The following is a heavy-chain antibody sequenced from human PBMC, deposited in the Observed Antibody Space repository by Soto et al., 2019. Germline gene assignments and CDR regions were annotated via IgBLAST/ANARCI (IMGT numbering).Heavy chain of an antibody. V-gene: IGHV2-5*02. Sequence: QITLKESGPTLVNPTQTLTLTCTFSGFSLSTSGAAVGWIRQPPGKALEWLALVYWDDDKRYSPSIKNRVTITKDTSKNQVVLTLTNADPVDTATYYCAHMHLVTFFGFVTQPDVWFDSWGQGTLVTVPS. CDR2: VYWDDDK. CDR1: GFSLSTSGAA. D-gene: IGHD3-3*01. J-gene: IGHJ5*01. CDR3: AHMHLVTFFGFVTQPDVWFDS.